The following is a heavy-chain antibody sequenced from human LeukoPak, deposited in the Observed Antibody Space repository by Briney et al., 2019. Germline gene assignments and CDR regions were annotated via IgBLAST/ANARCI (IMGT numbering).Heavy chain of an antibody. CDR2: IYPGDSDT. J-gene: IGHJ3*02. Sequence: GESLKISCKASGYSFTSYWIGRVRQMPGKGLEWMGIIYPGDSDTRYSPSFQGQVTISADKSISTAYLQWSSLKASDTAMYYCARRYCSTTSCYNTFDIWGQGTMVTVS. CDR3: ARRYCSTTSCYNTFDI. D-gene: IGHD2-2*02. CDR1: GYSFTSYW. V-gene: IGHV5-51*01.